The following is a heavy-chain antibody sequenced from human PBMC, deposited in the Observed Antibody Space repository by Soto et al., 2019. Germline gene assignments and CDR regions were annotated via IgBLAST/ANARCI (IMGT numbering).Heavy chain of an antibody. CDR2: ISGRGRSTYFADGGRT. CDR3: AKDPWGTTLATYGN. V-gene: IGHV3-23*01. J-gene: IGHJ4*02. D-gene: IGHD3-16*01. CDR1: GFTFDTYV. Sequence: EVQLLESGGGLVQPGGSLRLSCEASGFTFDTYVMSWVRQAPGKGLEWVSSISGRGRSTYFADGGRTYYAPSVKGRITISRDHAKIVLYPQMSRLRAEHPAVYYWAKDPWGTTLATYGNWGQGALVTFSS.